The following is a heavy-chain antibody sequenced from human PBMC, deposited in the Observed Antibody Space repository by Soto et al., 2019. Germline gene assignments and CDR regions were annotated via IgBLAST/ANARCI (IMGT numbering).Heavy chain of an antibody. J-gene: IGHJ6*02. V-gene: IGHV4-30-2*06. CDR3: ARSFYGVDL. Sequence: SETLSLTCTVSGGSITSGGYSWSWIRQSPGQGLEWIGYIYQGGSAYYNPSLKNRVTILIDRSKNQFSLNLTSVTAADTAVYYCARSFYGVDLWGQGTTVTASS. CDR1: GGSITSGGYS. CDR2: IYQGGSA.